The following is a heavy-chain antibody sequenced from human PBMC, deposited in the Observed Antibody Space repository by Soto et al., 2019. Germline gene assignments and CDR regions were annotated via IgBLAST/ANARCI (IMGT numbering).Heavy chain of an antibody. Sequence: ASVKVSCKASGYTFTSYGISWVRQAPGQGLEWMGWISTYNGNTNSAQKFQGRVTMTTDTSTSTAYMELRSLRSDDTATYYCAHRQHRQYTWNDGNFDFWGQGALVTVSS. V-gene: IGHV1-18*01. CDR3: AHRQHRQYTWNDGNFDF. J-gene: IGHJ4*02. D-gene: IGHD1-1*01. CDR1: GYTFTSYG. CDR2: ISTYNGNT.